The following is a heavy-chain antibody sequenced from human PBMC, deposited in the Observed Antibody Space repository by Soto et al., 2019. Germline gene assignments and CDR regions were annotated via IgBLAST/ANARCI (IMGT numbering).Heavy chain of an antibody. D-gene: IGHD2-2*01. V-gene: IGHV1-46*03. Sequence: ASGKVSCKASGYTFTSYYMHWVRQAPGQGLEWMGIINPSGGSTSYAQKFQGRVTMTRDTSTSTVYMELSSLRSEDTAVYYCARLGYCSSTSCRYIDYWGQGTLVTVSS. CDR3: ARLGYCSSTSCRYIDY. CDR1: GYTFTSYY. J-gene: IGHJ4*02. CDR2: INPSGGST.